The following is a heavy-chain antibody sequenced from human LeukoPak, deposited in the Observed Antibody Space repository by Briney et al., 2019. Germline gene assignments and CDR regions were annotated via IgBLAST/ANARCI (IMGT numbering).Heavy chain of an antibody. V-gene: IGHV3-33*08. J-gene: IGHJ4*02. D-gene: IGHD2-8*01. CDR1: GFTFSSYA. CDR2: IWYDGSNK. Sequence: GGSLRLSCAASGFTFSSYAMHWVRQAPGKGLEWVAVIWYDGSNKYYADSVKGRFIISRDNSKNTVSLQMNSLRDEDTAVYYCARLGQKWSFDYWGQGTLVTVSS. CDR3: ARLGQKWSFDY.